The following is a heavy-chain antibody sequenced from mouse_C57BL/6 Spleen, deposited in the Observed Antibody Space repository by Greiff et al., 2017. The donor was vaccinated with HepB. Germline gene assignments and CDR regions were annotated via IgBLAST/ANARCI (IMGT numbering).Heavy chain of an antibody. J-gene: IGHJ2*01. V-gene: IGHV1-82*01. Sequence: VQLQQSGPELVKPGASVKISCKASGYAFSSSGMNWVKQRPGQGLEWIGQIYPGNGDTNYNGKFKGKATLTADKSSSTAYMQLSSLTSEDSAVYSWEGSVYGSRKWYFDYWGQGTTLTVSS. CDR2: IYPGNGDT. CDR3: EGSVYGSRKWYFDY. CDR1: GYAFSSSG. D-gene: IGHD1-1*01.